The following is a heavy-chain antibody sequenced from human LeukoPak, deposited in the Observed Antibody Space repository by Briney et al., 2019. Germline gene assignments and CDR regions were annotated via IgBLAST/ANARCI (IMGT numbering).Heavy chain of an antibody. CDR2: ISGSGGST. CDR3: AREAVAGTSILDY. D-gene: IGHD6-19*01. J-gene: IGHJ4*02. Sequence: GSLRLSCAASGFTFSSYAMSWVRQAPGKGLEWVSAISGSGGSTYYADSVKGRFTISRDNAKNSLYLQMNSLRAEDTAVYYCAREAVAGTSILDYWGQGTLVTVSS. CDR1: GFTFSSYA. V-gene: IGHV3-23*01.